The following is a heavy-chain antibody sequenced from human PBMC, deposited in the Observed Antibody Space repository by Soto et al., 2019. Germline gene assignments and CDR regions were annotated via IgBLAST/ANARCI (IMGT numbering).Heavy chain of an antibody. CDR2: ISSSGSSI. J-gene: IGHJ4*02. Sequence: PGGSLRLSCAASGFTFSSYEMNWVRQAPGKGLEWVSYISSSGSSIYYADSVKGRFTISRDNAKNSLYLQMNSLRAEDTAVYYCARDPYSSSSPFFDYWGQGTLVTVSS. CDR1: GFTFSSYE. D-gene: IGHD6-6*01. CDR3: ARDPYSSSSPFFDY. V-gene: IGHV3-48*03.